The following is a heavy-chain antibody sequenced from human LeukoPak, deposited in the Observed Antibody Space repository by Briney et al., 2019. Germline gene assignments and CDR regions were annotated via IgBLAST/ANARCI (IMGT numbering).Heavy chain of an antibody. CDR3: ARVGNSIQKRGYYYYMDV. V-gene: IGHV4-4*07. J-gene: IGHJ6*03. Sequence: SETLSLTCTVSGGSISSYYWSWIRQPAGKGLEWIGRIYTSGSTNYNPSLKSRVTMSVDTSKNQFSLKLSSVTAADTAVYYCARVGNSIQKRGYYYYMDVWAKGPRSPSP. CDR1: GGSISSYY. CDR2: IYTSGST. D-gene: IGHD6-13*01.